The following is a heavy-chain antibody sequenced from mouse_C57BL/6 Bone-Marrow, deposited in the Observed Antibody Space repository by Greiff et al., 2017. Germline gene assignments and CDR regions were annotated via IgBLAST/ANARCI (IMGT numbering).Heavy chain of an antibody. D-gene: IGHD1-1*01. V-gene: IGHV1-55*01. Sequence: QVQLQQPGAELVKPGASVKMSCKASGYTFTSYWITWVKQRPGQGLEWIGDIYPGSGSTNYNEKFKSKATLTVDTSSSTAYMQLSSLTSEDSAGYYCARGGLEVATGYFDVWGTRTTVTVSS. CDR1: GYTFTSYW. J-gene: IGHJ1*03. CDR2: IYPGSGST. CDR3: ARGGLEVATGYFDV.